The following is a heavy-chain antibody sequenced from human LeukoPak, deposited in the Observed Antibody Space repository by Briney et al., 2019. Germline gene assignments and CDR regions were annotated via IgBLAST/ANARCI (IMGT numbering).Heavy chain of an antibody. Sequence: SETLSLTCAVYGGSFSGYYWSWTRQPPGKGLEWIGEINHSGSTNHNPSLKSRVTISVDTSKNQFSLKLSSVTAADTAVYYCASTYIVAPGYWGQGTLVTVSS. CDR2: INHSGST. V-gene: IGHV4-34*01. J-gene: IGHJ4*02. CDR1: GGSFSGYY. D-gene: IGHD2-15*01. CDR3: ASTYIVAPGY.